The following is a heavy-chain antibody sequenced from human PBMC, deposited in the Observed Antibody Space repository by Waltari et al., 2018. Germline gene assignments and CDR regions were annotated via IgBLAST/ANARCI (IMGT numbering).Heavy chain of an antibody. D-gene: IGHD6-13*01. V-gene: IGHV3-33*01. J-gene: IGHJ6*02. CDR3: AVTTGGYDGMGV. Sequence: VQLVESGGGVVKPGRSLRLSCAASGFSCSSFGMHWVRRAPGKGLGWVAIIWYDGSEKYYADSVKGRFTISRDNSKNTVDLQMNSLRAEDTAVYYCAVTTGGYDGMGVWGQGTTVTVSS. CDR2: IWYDGSEK. CDR1: GFSCSSFG.